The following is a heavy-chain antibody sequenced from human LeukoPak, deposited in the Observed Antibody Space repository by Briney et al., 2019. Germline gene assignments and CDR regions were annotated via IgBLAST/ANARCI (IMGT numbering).Heavy chain of an antibody. CDR1: GGSISRSNW. D-gene: IGHD3-16*01. J-gene: IGHJ4*02. Sequence: SSETLSLTCTVSGGSISRSNWWSWVRQPPGKGLEWIGEIHDTGSTNYNPPLKSRVTMSLDKSKNQFSLNLNSVTAADTAVYYCASHWGGHWGQGTLVTVSS. CDR3: ASHWGGH. CDR2: IHDTGST. V-gene: IGHV4-4*02.